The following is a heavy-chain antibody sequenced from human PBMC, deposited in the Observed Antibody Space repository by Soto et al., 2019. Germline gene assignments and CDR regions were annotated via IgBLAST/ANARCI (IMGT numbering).Heavy chain of an antibody. J-gene: IGHJ4*02. CDR2: INSDGSST. Sequence: EVQLVESGGGLVQPGGSLRLSCAASGFTFSSYWMHWVRQAPGKGLVWVSRINSDGSSTSYADSVKGRFTISRDNAKNTLNLQMNRLRAEDTAVYYCAVAVAGPTAIGYWGQGTLVTVSS. CDR1: GFTFSSYW. CDR3: AVAVAGPTAIGY. V-gene: IGHV3-74*01. D-gene: IGHD6-19*01.